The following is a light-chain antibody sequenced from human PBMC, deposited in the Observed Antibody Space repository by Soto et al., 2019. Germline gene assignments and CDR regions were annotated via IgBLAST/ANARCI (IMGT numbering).Light chain of an antibody. Sequence: QSALTQPASVSGSPGQSITISCTGTSSDVGGYNYVSWYQQHPGKAPKLMIYDVSNRPSGVSNRFSGPKSGNTASLTISGLQAEDEADYYCSSYTNSSNPYVFGTGTKVTVL. CDR3: SSYTNSSNPYV. J-gene: IGLJ1*01. CDR1: SSDVGGYNY. V-gene: IGLV2-14*01. CDR2: DVS.